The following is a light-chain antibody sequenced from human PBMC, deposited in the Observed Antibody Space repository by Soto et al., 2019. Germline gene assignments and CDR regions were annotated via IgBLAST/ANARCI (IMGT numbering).Light chain of an antibody. V-gene: IGKV3-20*01. Sequence: EIVLTQSPGTLSLSPGERATLSCRASQSVSSSYLAWYQQKPGQAPRLLIYGASSRGTGIPDRFSGSGSGTDFTFTISRLEPEGFGVYYCQEYGSSPYTFGQGTKLEIK. CDR1: QSVSSSY. CDR2: GAS. J-gene: IGKJ2*01. CDR3: QEYGSSPYT.